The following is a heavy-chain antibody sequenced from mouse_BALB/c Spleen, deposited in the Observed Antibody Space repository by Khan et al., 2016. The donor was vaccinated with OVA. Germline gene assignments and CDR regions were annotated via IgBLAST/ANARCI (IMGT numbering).Heavy chain of an antibody. CDR2: LGYSGST. Sequence: EVQLQESGPGLVKPSQSLSLTCTVTGYSITSDYAWNWIRQFPGNKLEWMGYLGYSGSTSYNPSLKSRISITRVTSKNQFFLQLNSVTTEDTATYYCARLGPGFAYWGQGTLVTVSA. V-gene: IGHV3-2*02. J-gene: IGHJ3*01. CDR1: GYSITSDYA. CDR3: ARLGPGFAY. D-gene: IGHD4-1*01.